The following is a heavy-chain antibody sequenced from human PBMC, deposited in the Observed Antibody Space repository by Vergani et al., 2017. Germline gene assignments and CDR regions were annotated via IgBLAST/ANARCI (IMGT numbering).Heavy chain of an antibody. V-gene: IGHV1-2*02. CDR1: GYFFSGYF. D-gene: IGHD2-15*01. CDR2: INSKSGAT. CDR3: AAAVVVDAFDV. J-gene: IGHJ3*01. Sequence: QVQLVQSGAEVKKPGASVRVSCKGYGYFFSGYFMHWVRQAPGQGLEWMGWINSKSGATNSAQKFQGRVTLTRDTTISTAYMELSSLRSDDTAVYYCAAAVVVDAFDVWAQGTMVTVSP.